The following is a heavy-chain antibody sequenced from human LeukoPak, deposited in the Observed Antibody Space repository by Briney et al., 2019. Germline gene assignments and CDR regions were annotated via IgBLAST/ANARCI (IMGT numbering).Heavy chain of an antibody. CDR3: ARVKTTVTSFDY. Sequence: GGSLRLSCAASGFTFSSYSMNWVRQAPGKGLEWVSSISSSSSYIYYADSVKGRFTISRDNAKNSLYLHMNSLRAEDTAVYYCARVKTTVTSFDYWGQGTLVTVSS. J-gene: IGHJ4*02. D-gene: IGHD4-17*01. CDR2: ISSSSSYI. CDR1: GFTFSSYS. V-gene: IGHV3-21*01.